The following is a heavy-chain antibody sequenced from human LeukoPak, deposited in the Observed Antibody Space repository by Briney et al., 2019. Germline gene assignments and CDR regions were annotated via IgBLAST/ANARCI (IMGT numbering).Heavy chain of an antibody. J-gene: IGHJ4*02. D-gene: IGHD6-13*01. CDR2: INGDGSHT. Sequence: GGSLRLSCAASGFTFSRYYMHWVRQAPGKGLVWVSRINGDGSHTDYADSVKGRFTISRDNAKSTLYLQINSLRAEDTAMYYCASIAADSIDYWGQGTLVTVSS. V-gene: IGHV3-74*01. CDR1: GFTFSRYY. CDR3: ASIAADSIDY.